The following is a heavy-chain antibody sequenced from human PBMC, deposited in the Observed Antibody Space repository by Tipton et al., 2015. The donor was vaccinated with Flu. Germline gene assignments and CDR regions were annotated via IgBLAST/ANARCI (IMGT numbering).Heavy chain of an antibody. D-gene: IGHD6-19*01. J-gene: IGHJ4*02. CDR1: GGSISSYY. Sequence: LRLSCTVSGGSISSYYWSWIRQPAGKGLEWIGRIYTSGSTNYNPSLKSRVTMSVDTSKNQFSLKLSSVTAADTAVYYCARDRYSSGWYDYWGQGTLVTVSS. V-gene: IGHV4-4*07. CDR2: IYTSGST. CDR3: ARDRYSSGWYDY.